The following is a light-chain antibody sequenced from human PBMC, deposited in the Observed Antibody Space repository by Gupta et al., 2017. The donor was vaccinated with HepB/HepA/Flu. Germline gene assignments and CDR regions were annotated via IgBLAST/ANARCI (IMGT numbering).Light chain of an antibody. CDR1: QSVLYSSNNKNY. V-gene: IGKV4-1*01. Sequence: DMVMTQSPDSLAVSLGERATINCKSSQSVLYSSNNKNYLAWYQQKPGQPPKLLIYWASTRESGVPDRFSGSGSGTDFTLTISSLQAEDVALYYCKQYYSTPRTFGQGTKVEIK. CDR3: KQYYSTPRT. J-gene: IGKJ1*01. CDR2: WAS.